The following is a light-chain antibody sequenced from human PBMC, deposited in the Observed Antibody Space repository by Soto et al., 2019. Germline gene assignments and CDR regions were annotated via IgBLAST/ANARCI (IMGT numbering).Light chain of an antibody. CDR1: SSDVGGYNY. J-gene: IGLJ2*01. CDR2: EVS. CDR3: SSYTSNSTHVV. V-gene: IGLV2-14*01. Sequence: QSALTQPASVSWSPGQSITISCTGTSSDVGGYNYVSWYQQHPGKAPKLMIYEVSNRPSGVSNRFSGSKSGNTASLTISGLQAEDEADYYCSSYTSNSTHVVFGGGTKLTVL.